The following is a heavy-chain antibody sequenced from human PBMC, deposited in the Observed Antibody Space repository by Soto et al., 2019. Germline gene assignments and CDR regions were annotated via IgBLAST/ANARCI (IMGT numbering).Heavy chain of an antibody. Sequence: EVQLVESGGGLVEPGGSLRLSCAASGFSLTNAWMNWVRQAPGKGLEWVGRIKSNSDNGTSEYAAPVKGRFTISRDDSKNMLYLEMDSLKPEDTGIYYCATHSGAYSSGWPWGQGTLVTVSS. V-gene: IGHV3-15*07. D-gene: IGHD6-19*01. J-gene: IGHJ5*02. CDR2: IKSNSDNGTS. CDR3: ATHSGAYSSGWP. CDR1: GFSLTNAW.